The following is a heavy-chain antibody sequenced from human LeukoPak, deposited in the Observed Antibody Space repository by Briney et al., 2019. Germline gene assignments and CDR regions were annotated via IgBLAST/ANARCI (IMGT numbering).Heavy chain of an antibody. J-gene: IGHJ4*02. D-gene: IGHD1-14*01. V-gene: IGHV3-9*01. Sequence: GGSLRLSCKVSGFTFDDYAMHWVRHTPGKGLEWVSGITWNRDNIGYGDSVKGRFTISRDNAKNSLYLQMNSLRAEDTAVYYCARRRYIPDYWGQGTLVTVSS. CDR1: GFTFDDYA. CDR2: ITWNRDNI. CDR3: ARRRYIPDY.